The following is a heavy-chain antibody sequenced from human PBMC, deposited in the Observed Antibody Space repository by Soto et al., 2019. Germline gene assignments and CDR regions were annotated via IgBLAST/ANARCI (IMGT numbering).Heavy chain of an antibody. Sequence: PGGSLRLSCAASGFTFSSYGMHWVRQAPGKGLEWVAVIWYDGSNKYYADSVKGRFTISRDNSKNTLYLQMNSLRAEDTAVYYCATARCGGDCYFKQGQYYYYGMDVWGQGTTVTVSS. CDR3: ATARCGGDCYFKQGQYYYYGMDV. J-gene: IGHJ6*02. CDR1: GFTFSSYG. D-gene: IGHD2-21*02. V-gene: IGHV3-33*01. CDR2: IWYDGSNK.